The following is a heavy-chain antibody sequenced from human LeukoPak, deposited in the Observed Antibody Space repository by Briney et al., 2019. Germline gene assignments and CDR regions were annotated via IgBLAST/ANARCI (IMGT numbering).Heavy chain of an antibody. CDR1: GFTFSSYS. CDR2: ISGSSSTI. V-gene: IGHV3-48*04. J-gene: IGHJ3*02. CDR3: ARRHGGSLNTPFGFDI. D-gene: IGHD3-10*01. Sequence: GGSLRLSCAASGFTFSSYSMNWVRQAPGKGLEWVSYISGSSSTIYYADSVKGRFTISRDNAKNSLYLQMNSLRAEDTAVYYCARRHGGSLNTPFGFDIWGQGTMVTVSS.